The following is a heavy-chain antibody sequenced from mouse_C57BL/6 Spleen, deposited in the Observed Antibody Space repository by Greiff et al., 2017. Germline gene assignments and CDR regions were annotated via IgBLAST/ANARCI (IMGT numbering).Heavy chain of an antibody. CDR3: ARGGYYYGNYFDY. CDR1: GFTFSSYA. J-gene: IGHJ2*01. CDR2: ISDGGSYT. Sequence: EVKVVESGGGLVKPGGSLKLSCAASGFTFSSYAMSWVRQTPEKRLEWVATISDGGSYTYYPDNVKGRFTISRDNAKNNLYLQMSHLKSEDTAMYYCARGGYYYGNYFDYWGQGTTLTVSS. D-gene: IGHD2-1*01. V-gene: IGHV5-4*03.